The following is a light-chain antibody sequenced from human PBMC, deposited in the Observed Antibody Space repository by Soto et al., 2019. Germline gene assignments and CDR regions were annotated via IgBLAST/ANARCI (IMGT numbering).Light chain of an antibody. Sequence: DIQMTQSPSSLSSSLGDRVTISCRASQSISFYLNWYRQKQGKAPKLLIYTASNVQSGVPSRISGSGSGTDVTLTISSLQNEDVATYYCQQSYNMTRTFGQGTKVDIK. J-gene: IGKJ1*01. CDR2: TAS. CDR3: QQSYNMTRT. CDR1: QSISFY. V-gene: IGKV1-39*01.